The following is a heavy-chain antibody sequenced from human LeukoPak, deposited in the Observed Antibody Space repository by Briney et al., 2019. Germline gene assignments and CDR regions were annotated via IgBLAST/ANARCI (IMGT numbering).Heavy chain of an antibody. CDR3: AREGTSGTHLNLFDP. D-gene: IGHD1-1*01. Sequence: PSETLSLTCTVSGGSISSYYWSWIRQPPGKGLEWIGHIYGSGSTNYNPSLKSRVTLSVDTSKNQFSLKLSSVTAADTAVYYCAREGTSGTHLNLFDPWGQGTLVTVSS. CDR2: IYGSGST. J-gene: IGHJ5*02. CDR1: GGSISSYY. V-gene: IGHV4-59*01.